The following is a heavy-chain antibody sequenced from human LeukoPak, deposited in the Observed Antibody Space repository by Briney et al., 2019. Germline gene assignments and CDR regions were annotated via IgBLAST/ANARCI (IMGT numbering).Heavy chain of an antibody. CDR3: TRVKDSSGYNGPFDY. D-gene: IGHD3-22*01. J-gene: IGHJ4*02. V-gene: IGHV3-49*05. Sequence: KAGGSLRLSCTASGFTFGDYAMSWFRQAPGKGLEWVGFIRSKAYGGTTEYAASVKGRFTISGDDSKSIAYLQMNSLKTEDTAVYYCTRVKDSSGYNGPFDYWGQGTLVTVSS. CDR1: GFTFGDYA. CDR2: IRSKAYGGTT.